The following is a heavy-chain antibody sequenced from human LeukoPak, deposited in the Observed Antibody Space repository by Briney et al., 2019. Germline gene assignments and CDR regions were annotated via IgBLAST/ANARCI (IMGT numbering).Heavy chain of an antibody. Sequence: SETLPLTCTVSGGSISSYYWSWIRQPPGKGLEWIGYIYYSGSTNYNPSLKSRVTISVDTSKNQFSLKLSSVTAADTAVYYCARAVVEGYDSSGYYDYWGQGTLVTVSS. CDR3: ARAVVEGYDSSGYYDY. D-gene: IGHD3-22*01. J-gene: IGHJ4*02. CDR2: IYYSGST. V-gene: IGHV4-59*01. CDR1: GGSISSYY.